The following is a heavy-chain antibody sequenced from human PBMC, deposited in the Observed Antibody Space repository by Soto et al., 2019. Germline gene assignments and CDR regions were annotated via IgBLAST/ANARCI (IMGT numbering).Heavy chain of an antibody. D-gene: IGHD3-22*01. J-gene: IGHJ3*02. CDR2: IIPIFGTA. V-gene: IGHV1-69*01. CDR3: ARDYYDSSGFLAFDI. Sequence: VASVKVSCKASGGTFSSYAISWVRQAPGQGLEWMGGIIPIFGTANYAQKFQGRVTITADESTSTAYMELSSLRSEDTAVYYCARDYYDSSGFLAFDIWGQGTMVTVSS. CDR1: GGTFSSYA.